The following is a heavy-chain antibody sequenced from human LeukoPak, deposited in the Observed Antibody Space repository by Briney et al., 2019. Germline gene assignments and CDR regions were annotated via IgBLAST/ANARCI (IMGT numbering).Heavy chain of an antibody. CDR1: GYTFTSYG. CDR2: ISAYNGNT. V-gene: IGHV1-18*01. D-gene: IGHD4-17*01. CDR3: ARELTWGLRDFDY. Sequence: ASVKVSCKASGYTFTSYGLSWVRQAPGQGLEWMGWISAYNGNTIYAQKLQGRGTMTTDTSTSTAYMEVRSLRSDDTAVYYCARELTWGLRDFDYWGQGTLFTVSS. J-gene: IGHJ4*02.